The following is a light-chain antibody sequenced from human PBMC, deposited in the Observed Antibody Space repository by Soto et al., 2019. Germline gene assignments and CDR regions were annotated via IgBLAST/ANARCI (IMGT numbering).Light chain of an antibody. CDR3: QQYHISRT. CDR1: QSVSSRH. CDR2: AAS. V-gene: IGKV3-20*01. J-gene: IGKJ1*01. Sequence: EIVLTQSPGTLSLSPGERATLSCRASQSVSSRHLAWYQQRPGQPPRLLIHAASSRATGIPERFSGIGSGTDFTLTISRLEPEDFAMYYCQQYHISRTFGQGTKVDIK.